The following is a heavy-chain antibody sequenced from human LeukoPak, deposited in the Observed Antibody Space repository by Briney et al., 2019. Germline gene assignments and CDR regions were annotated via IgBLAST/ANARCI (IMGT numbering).Heavy chain of an antibody. Sequence: GGSLRLSCAASGFTFDDYAMHWVRHAPGKGLECVSGISWNSGSIGYADSVKGRLTISRDNAKNSLYLQMNSLRAEDTALYYCAKDSRSSWFNWFDPWGQGTLVTVSS. V-gene: IGHV3-9*01. D-gene: IGHD6-13*01. CDR1: GFTFDDYA. CDR3: AKDSRSSWFNWFDP. J-gene: IGHJ5*02. CDR2: ISWNSGSI.